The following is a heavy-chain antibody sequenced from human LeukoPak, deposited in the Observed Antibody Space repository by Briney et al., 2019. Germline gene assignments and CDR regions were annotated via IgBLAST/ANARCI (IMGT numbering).Heavy chain of an antibody. CDR3: ARTLPSGTSDY. CDR1: GGSISSYY. D-gene: IGHD3-10*01. Sequence: SETLSLTCTVSGGSISSYYWSWLRQPPGKGLEWIAYIYYSGTTNYNPSLKSRVTISVDTVRNQFSLKLSSVTAADTAVYYCARTLPSGTSDYWGQGTLVTVSS. CDR2: IYYSGTT. V-gene: IGHV4-59*01. J-gene: IGHJ4*02.